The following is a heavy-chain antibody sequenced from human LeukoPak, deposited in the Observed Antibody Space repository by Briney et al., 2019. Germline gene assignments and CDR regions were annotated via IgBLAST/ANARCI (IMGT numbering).Heavy chain of an antibody. CDR2: ISPYNGNT. CDR3: ARLGYCNGRDCPTSYYNWFDP. V-gene: IGHV1-18*01. D-gene: IGHD2-8*02. Sequence: ASVKVSCKASGYTFINYGISWLRQAPGQGLEWMGWISPYNGNTNYAQKLQGRVTMTTDTSTSTAYMELRSLRSDDTAVYFCARLGYCNGRDCPTSYYNWFDPWGQGTLVTVSS. J-gene: IGHJ5*02. CDR1: GYTFINYG.